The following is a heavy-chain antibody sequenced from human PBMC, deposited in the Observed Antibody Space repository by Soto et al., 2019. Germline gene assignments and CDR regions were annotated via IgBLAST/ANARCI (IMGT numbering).Heavy chain of an antibody. V-gene: IGHV2-5*02. CDR3: AHRAILCSGGSCYSHPFDY. D-gene: IGHD2-15*01. CDR1: GFSLNTTGVG. Sequence: QITLKESGPTQVKPTQTLTLTCTFSGFSLNTTGVGVGWIRQPPGKALEWLAIIYWDDDKRYSPSLRSRLTITKDTSKNPLVLTMPNVDPVDTATYYCAHRAILCSGGSCYSHPFDYWGQGTLVTVSS. J-gene: IGHJ4*02. CDR2: IYWDDDK.